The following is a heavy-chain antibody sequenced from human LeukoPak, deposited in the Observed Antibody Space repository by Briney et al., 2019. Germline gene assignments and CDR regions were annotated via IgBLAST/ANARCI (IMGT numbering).Heavy chain of an antibody. CDR2: IDPSDSYT. CDR3: ARHIRMGIAAAYGSDY. J-gene: IGHJ4*02. D-gene: IGHD6-13*01. V-gene: IGHV5-10-1*01. CDR1: GYSFTSYW. Sequence: GESLKISCKGSGYSFTSYWISWVRQMPGKGLEWMGRIDPSDSYTNYSPSFQGHVTISADKSISTAYLQWSSLKASDTAMYYCARHIRMGIAAAYGSDYWGQGTLVTVSS.